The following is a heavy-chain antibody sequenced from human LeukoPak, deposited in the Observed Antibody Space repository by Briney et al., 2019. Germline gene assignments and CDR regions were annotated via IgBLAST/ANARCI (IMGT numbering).Heavy chain of an antibody. CDR3: ARCGYYDSSGYCHDAFDI. J-gene: IGHJ3*02. D-gene: IGHD3-22*01. CDR1: VGSFIGYY. CDR2: INHSGST. V-gene: IGHV4-34*01. Sequence: SETLSLTCGVSVGSFIGYYWSLGPETPGKGVECIGDINHSGSTNYNPCLKSRVTISVDTSKNQFSLKLSSVTAADTAVYYCARCGYYDSSGYCHDAFDIWGQGTMVTVSS.